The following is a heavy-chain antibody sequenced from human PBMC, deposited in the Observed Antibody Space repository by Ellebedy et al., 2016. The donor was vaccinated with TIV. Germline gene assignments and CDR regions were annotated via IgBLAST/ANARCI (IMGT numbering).Heavy chain of an antibody. CDR3: ARAPKGVTSYAFDI. CDR2: VSHSGST. V-gene: IGHV4-39*07. D-gene: IGHD3-3*01. Sequence: SETLSLXXTVSGGSISSSNYYWGWIRQPPGEGLEWIGEVSHSGSTNYNPSLKSRVTISVDTSKTQFSLNLTSVTAADTAMYYCARAPKGVTSYAFDIWGQGTVVTVSS. J-gene: IGHJ3*02. CDR1: GGSISSSNYY.